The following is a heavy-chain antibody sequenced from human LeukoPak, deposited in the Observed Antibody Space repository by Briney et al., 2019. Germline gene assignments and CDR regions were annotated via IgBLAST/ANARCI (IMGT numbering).Heavy chain of an antibody. Sequence: SETLSLTCTVSGGSVSSGSYYWGWIRQPPGKGLEWIGYIYYSGSTNYNPSLKSRGTISVDTSKNQFSLKLSSVTAADTAVYYCARYARGVVVPAASIYYGMDVWGKGTTVTVSS. V-gene: IGHV4-61*01. CDR1: GGSVSSGSYY. CDR2: IYYSGST. D-gene: IGHD2-2*01. J-gene: IGHJ6*04. CDR3: ARYARGVVVPAASIYYGMDV.